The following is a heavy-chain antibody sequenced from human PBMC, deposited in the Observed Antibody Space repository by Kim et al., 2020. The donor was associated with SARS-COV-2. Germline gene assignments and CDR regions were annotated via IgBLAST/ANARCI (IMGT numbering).Heavy chain of an antibody. D-gene: IGHD3-3*01. CDR3: ARVHYDFWSGDKNWFDP. CDR1: GFTFSSYS. J-gene: IGHJ5*02. Sequence: GGSLRLSCAASGFTFSSYSMNWVRQAPGKGLEWVSSISSSSSYIYYADSVKGRFTISRDNAKNSLYLQMNSLRAEDTAVYYCARVHYDFWSGDKNWFDPWGQGTLVTVSS. CDR2: ISSSSSYI. V-gene: IGHV3-21*01.